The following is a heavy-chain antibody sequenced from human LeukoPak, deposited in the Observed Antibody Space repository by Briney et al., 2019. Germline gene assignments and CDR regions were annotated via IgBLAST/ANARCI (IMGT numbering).Heavy chain of an antibody. CDR2: MYRGGSA. V-gene: IGHV3-66*01. CDR3: GRDSGRKEDY. D-gene: IGHD1-26*01. Sequence: GGSLRLSCGASGFTVSSNYMTWVRQAPGKGLECVSVMYRGGSAYYADSVKGRFTLSRDNSKNTLYLQMDNLRVEDTAVYYCGRDSGRKEDYWGQGTLVTVSS. CDR1: GFTVSSNY. J-gene: IGHJ4*02.